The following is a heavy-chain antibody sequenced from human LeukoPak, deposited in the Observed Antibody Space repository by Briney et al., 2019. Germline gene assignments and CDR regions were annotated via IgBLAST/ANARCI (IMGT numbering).Heavy chain of an antibody. CDR2: IYTSGST. Sequence: PSETLSLTCTVSGGSISSYDWSWIRQPAGKGLEWIGRIYTSGSTNYNPSLKSRVTISLDTSKNQFSLKLSSVTAADTAVYYCARVFGGPVSRRFDPWGQGTLVTVSS. CDR3: ARVFGGPVSRRFDP. D-gene: IGHD4-23*01. CDR1: GGSISSYD. J-gene: IGHJ5*02. V-gene: IGHV4-4*07.